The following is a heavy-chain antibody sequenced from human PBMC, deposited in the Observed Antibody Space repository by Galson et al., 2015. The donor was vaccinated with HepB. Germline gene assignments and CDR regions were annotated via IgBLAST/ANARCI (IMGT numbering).Heavy chain of an antibody. Sequence: SLRLSCAASGFTFSSYAMHWVRQAPGKGLEWVAVISYDGSNKYYADSVKGRFTISRDNSKNTLYLQMNSLRAEDTAVYYCARDNNDILTGYSSLGFDYWGQGTLVTVSS. CDR2: ISYDGSNK. D-gene: IGHD3-9*01. CDR3: ARDNNDILTGYSSLGFDY. CDR1: GFTFSSYA. J-gene: IGHJ4*02. V-gene: IGHV3-30*04.